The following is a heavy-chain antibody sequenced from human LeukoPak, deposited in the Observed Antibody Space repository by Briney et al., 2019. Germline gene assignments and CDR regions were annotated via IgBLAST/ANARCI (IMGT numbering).Heavy chain of an antibody. CDR3: ARGVLSLRYYYYYMDV. V-gene: IGHV4-34*01. J-gene: IGHJ6*03. D-gene: IGHD2/OR15-2a*01. CDR2: INHSGST. CDR1: GGSLTFYY. Sequence: SETLSLTCAVYGGSLTFYYWSWIRQPPGKGLEWIGEINHSGSTNYNPSLKSRVTISVDTSKNQFSLKLSSVTAADTAVYYCARGVLSLRYYYYYMDVWGKGTTVTVSS.